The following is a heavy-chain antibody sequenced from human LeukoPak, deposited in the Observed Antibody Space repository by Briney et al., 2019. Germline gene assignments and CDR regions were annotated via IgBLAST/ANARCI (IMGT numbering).Heavy chain of an antibody. Sequence: PGGSLRLSCAASGFTFSSYGMHWVRQAPGKGLEWVAVISYDGSNKYYAGSVKGRFTISRDNSKNTLYQQMNSLRAEDTAVYYCARESGGSCLECFDYWGQGTLVTVSS. CDR2: ISYDGSNK. CDR1: GFTFSSYG. CDR3: ARESGGSCLECFDY. J-gene: IGHJ4*02. D-gene: IGHD2-15*01. V-gene: IGHV3-30*03.